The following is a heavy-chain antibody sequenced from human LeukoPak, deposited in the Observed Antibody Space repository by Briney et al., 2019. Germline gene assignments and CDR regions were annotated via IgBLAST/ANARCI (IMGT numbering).Heavy chain of an antibody. CDR1: GDSVSINSAA. CDR2: TYQRSKWYN. D-gene: IGHD6-19*01. V-gene: IGHV6-1*01. CDR3: ARSPSPYSSGWYFDY. J-gene: IGHJ4*02. Sequence: SQTLSLTCAISGDSVSINSAAWNWIRQSPSRGLEWLGRTYQRSKWYNDYAVSVKSRITINPDISKNRFSLQLNSVTPEDTAVYYCARSPSPYSSGWYFDYWGQGTLVTVSP.